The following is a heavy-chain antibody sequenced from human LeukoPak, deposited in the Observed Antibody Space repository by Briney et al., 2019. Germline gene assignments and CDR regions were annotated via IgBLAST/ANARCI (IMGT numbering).Heavy chain of an antibody. CDR3: ARVDKINDFWSGYYTPGRYYYYMDV. D-gene: IGHD3-3*01. Sequence: GGSLRLSCAASGFTFSDYYMSWIRQAPGKGLEWVSYISSSGSTIYYADSVKGRFTISRDNAKNSLYLQMNSLRAEDTDVYYCARVDKINDFWSGYYTPGRYYYYMDVWGKGTTVTVSS. J-gene: IGHJ6*03. CDR2: ISSSGSTI. V-gene: IGHV3-11*04. CDR1: GFTFSDYY.